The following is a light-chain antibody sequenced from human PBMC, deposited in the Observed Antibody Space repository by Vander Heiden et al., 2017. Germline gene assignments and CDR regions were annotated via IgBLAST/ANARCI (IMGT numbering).Light chain of an antibody. J-gene: IGKJ3*01. V-gene: IGKV1-39*01. CDR2: AAS. CDR3: QQSYSTPLT. Sequence: DIHVTDSTSSLSPSVTDRVTITCRASQSISSYLNWYQQKPGKAPKLLIYAASSLQSGVPSRFSGSGSGTDFTLTISSLQPEDFATYYCQQSYSTPLTFGPGTKVDIK. CDR1: QSISSY.